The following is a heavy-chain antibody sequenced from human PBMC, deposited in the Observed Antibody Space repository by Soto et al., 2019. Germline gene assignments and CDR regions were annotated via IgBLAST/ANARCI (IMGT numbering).Heavy chain of an antibody. V-gene: IGHV4-34*01. CDR3: ARGPNIDSGYDLGSYYYYGMDV. CDR1: GGSFSGYY. J-gene: IGHJ6*02. D-gene: IGHD5-12*01. CDR2: INHSGST. Sequence: SETLSLTCAVYGGSFSGYYWSWIRQPPGKGLEWIGEINHSGSTNYNPSLKSRVTISVDTSKNQFSLKLSSVTAADTAVYYCARGPNIDSGYDLGSYYYYGMDVWGQGTTVTVSS.